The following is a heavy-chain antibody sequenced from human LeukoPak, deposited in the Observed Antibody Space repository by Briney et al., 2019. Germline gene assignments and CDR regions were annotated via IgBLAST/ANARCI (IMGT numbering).Heavy chain of an antibody. CDR2: IWYDGSNK. J-gene: IGHJ5*02. CDR1: GFTFSSYG. CDR3: ARDKEPGWFDP. Sequence: PGRSLRLSCAASGFTFSSYGMHWVRQAPGKGLEWVAVIWYDGSNKYHADSVKGRFTISRDNSKNTLYLQMNSLRAEDTAVYYCARDKEPGWFDPWGQGTLVTVSS. V-gene: IGHV3-33*01.